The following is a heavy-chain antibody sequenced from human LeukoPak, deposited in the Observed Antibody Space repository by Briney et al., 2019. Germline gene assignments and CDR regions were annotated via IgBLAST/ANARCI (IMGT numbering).Heavy chain of an antibody. V-gene: IGHV3-33*01. CDR1: GFTFSSYG. J-gene: IGHJ4*02. CDR3: ARDYYYDSSGPIDY. Sequence: GGSLRLSCAASGFTFSSYGMHWVRQAPGKGLEWVAVIWYDGSNKYYADSVKGRFTISRDNSKNTLYLRMNSLRAEDTAVYYCARDYYYDSSGPIDYWGQGTLVTVSS. D-gene: IGHD3-22*01. CDR2: IWYDGSNK.